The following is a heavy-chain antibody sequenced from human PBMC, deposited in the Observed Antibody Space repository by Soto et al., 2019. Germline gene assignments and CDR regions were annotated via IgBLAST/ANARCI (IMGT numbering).Heavy chain of an antibody. Sequence: GESLKISCKVSGYSFAGYWITWVRQKPGKGLEWMGRIDPSDSQTYYSPSFRGHVTISATKSITTVFLQWSSLRASDTAIYYCAASIFYYGMDVWGQGTTVTVSS. CDR1: GYSFAGYW. CDR3: AASIFYYGMDV. CDR2: IDPSDSQT. V-gene: IGHV5-10-1*01. J-gene: IGHJ6*02.